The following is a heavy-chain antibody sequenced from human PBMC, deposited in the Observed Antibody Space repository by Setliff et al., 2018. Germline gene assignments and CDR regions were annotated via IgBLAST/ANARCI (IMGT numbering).Heavy chain of an antibody. CDR2: IIPIFGTA. V-gene: IGHV1-69*05. D-gene: IGHD5-12*01. CDR1: GGTFSSYA. Sequence: ASVKVSCKASGGTFSSYAISWVRQAPGRGLEWMGGIIPIFGTANYAQKFQGRVTITTDESTSTAYMELSSLRSEDTAVYYCARGYSGYDNPWTDYYGMDVWGQGTTVTVSS. CDR3: ARGYSGYDNPWTDYYGMDV. J-gene: IGHJ6*02.